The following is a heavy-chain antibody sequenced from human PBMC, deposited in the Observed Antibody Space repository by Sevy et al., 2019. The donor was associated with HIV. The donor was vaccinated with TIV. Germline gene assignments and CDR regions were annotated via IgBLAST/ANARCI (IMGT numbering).Heavy chain of an antibody. CDR2: IIPILGTV. J-gene: IGHJ4*02. Sequence: ASGKVSCKASGGTFSSYGISWVRQAPGQGLEWMGGIIPILGTVNYAQKFQGRVTITADESTKTAYMELSSLRSEDTAVYYCARGGGNGWYYFDYWGQETLVTASS. CDR3: ARGGGNGWYYFDY. D-gene: IGHD6-19*01. CDR1: GGTFSSYG. V-gene: IGHV1-69*13.